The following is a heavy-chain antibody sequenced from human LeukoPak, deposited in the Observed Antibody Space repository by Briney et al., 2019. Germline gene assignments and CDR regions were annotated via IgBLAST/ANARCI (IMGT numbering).Heavy chain of an antibody. CDR2: ISSDGSTI. CDR3: VPLNWNPPGDFDR. V-gene: IGHV3-48*01. D-gene: IGHD1-20*01. Sequence: GGSLRLSCTASGFSFSRNSMNWVRQAPGKGLEWISYISSDGSTIYYADSVKGRFTISRDNARNSLYLQMNSLRAEDTAVYYCVPLNWNPPGDFDRWGQGTLVTVSS. CDR1: GFSFSRNS. J-gene: IGHJ4*02.